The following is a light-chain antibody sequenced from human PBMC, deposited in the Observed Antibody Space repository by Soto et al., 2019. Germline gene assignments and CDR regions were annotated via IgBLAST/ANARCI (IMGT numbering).Light chain of an antibody. J-gene: IGLJ1*01. V-gene: IGLV1-40*01. CDR3: QSYDSSLSGYV. Sequence: SVLTQPPSVSGATGQRVTISCLGSSSNIGAGYDVHWYQQLPGTAPKLLIYGNSNRPSGVPDRFSGSKSGTSASLAITGLQVEDEADYYCQSYDSSLSGYVFGTGTKVTVL. CDR1: SSNIGAGYD. CDR2: GNS.